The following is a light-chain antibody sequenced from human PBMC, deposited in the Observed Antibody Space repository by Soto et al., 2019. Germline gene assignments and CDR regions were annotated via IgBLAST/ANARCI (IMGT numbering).Light chain of an antibody. J-gene: IGKJ2*01. CDR2: KAS. Sequence: DIQMTQSPSTLSASVGDRVTITCRASQSSSSWLAWYQQIPGKAPKLLIYKASSLESGVPSRFSGSGSGTEFTLTISNLQPDDFATYYCQQYNSYLYTFGQGTKLEIK. CDR1: QSSSSW. V-gene: IGKV1-5*03. CDR3: QQYNSYLYT.